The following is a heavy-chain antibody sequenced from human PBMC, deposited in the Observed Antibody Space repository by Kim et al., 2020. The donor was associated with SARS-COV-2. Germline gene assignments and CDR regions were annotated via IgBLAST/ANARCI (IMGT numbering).Heavy chain of an antibody. J-gene: IGHJ4*02. Sequence: GGSLRLSCVASGFTFSSYWMHWVRQAPGKGLVWVSRVNSDGSSTSYADSVKGRFTISRDNARNTLYLQMNSLRAEDTAVYYCASVSTGYVWGKFDYWGQGTLVTVSS. CDR3: ASVSTGYVWGKFDY. CDR2: VNSDGSST. V-gene: IGHV3-74*01. CDR1: GFTFSSYW. D-gene: IGHD3-16*01.